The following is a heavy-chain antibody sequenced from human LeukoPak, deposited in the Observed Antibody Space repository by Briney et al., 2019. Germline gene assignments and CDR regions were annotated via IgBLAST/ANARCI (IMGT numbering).Heavy chain of an antibody. V-gene: IGHV3-11*03. D-gene: IGHD6-19*01. CDR1: GFTFSDYD. Sequence: GGSLRLSCAASGFTFSDYDMSWIRQAPGKGLEWVSYISCRSSHTNYTDSVKGRFTISKDNTTNTLYLQMNSLRAEDTALYFFAKFSSGWYYFDYWGQGTLVTVSS. CDR2: ISCRSSHT. CDR3: AKFSSGWYYFDY. J-gene: IGHJ4*02.